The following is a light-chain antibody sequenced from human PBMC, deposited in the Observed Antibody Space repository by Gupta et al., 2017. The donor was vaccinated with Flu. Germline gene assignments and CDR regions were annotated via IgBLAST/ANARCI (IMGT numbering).Light chain of an antibody. CDR2: QDS. CDR1: KLGDKY. Sequence: SYELTQPPSVSVSPGQTASLPCSGDKLGDKYACWYQQKPGQSPVLVIYQDSKRPSGIPERFSGSNSGNTATLTISGTQAMDEADYYCQAWDSSTEEVFGGGTKLTVL. CDR3: QAWDSSTEEV. V-gene: IGLV3-1*01. J-gene: IGLJ2*01.